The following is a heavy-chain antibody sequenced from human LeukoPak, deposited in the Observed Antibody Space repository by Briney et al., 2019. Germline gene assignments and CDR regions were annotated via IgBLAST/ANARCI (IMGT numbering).Heavy chain of an antibody. Sequence: PSETLSLTCTVSGGSISSSSYYWGWIRQPPGKGLEWIGSIYYSGSTYYNPSLKSRVTISVDTSKNQFSLKLSSVTAADTAVYYCAGRPSRYGSGSYYRYWGQGTLVTVSS. J-gene: IGHJ4*02. CDR2: IYYSGST. CDR1: GGSISSSSYY. CDR3: AGRPSRYGSGSYYRY. V-gene: IGHV4-39*01. D-gene: IGHD3-10*01.